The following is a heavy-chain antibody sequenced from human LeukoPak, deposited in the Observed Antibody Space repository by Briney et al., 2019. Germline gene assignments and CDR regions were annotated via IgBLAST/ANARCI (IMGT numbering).Heavy chain of an antibody. CDR3: ATLQLGPTTNY. CDR2: ISSDSNHI. CDR1: GFTFSNYS. Sequence: GGSPRLSCAASGFTFSNYSMNWVRQAPGKGLEWVSSISSDSNHIYYADSMQGRFTISRDNAKNSLYLHMNSLRAEDTAVYYCATLQLGPTTNYWGQGTLVTVSS. D-gene: IGHD1-26*01. V-gene: IGHV3-21*01. J-gene: IGHJ4*02.